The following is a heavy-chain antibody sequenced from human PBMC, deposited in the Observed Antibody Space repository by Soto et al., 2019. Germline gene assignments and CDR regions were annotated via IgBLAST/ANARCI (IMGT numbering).Heavy chain of an antibody. V-gene: IGHV5-51*01. D-gene: IGHD2-15*01. CDR3: ARYFAGGTRDYGVDI. J-gene: IGHJ6*02. CDR2: IYPDDFDT. Sequence: GESLKISCKASRYGFTSYWIGWVRQMPGKGLEWMGIIYPDDFDTKYSPSFQGQVTISADKTISTAYLQWSSLKASDSAMYYCARYFAGGTRDYGVDIWGQGTTVTVSS. CDR1: RYGFTSYW.